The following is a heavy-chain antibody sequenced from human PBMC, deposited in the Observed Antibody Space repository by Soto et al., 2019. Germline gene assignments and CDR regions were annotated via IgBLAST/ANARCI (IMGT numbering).Heavy chain of an antibody. CDR3: ARGVGSGSYYNQYNLFDP. CDR1: GYTFTNYG. V-gene: IGHV1-18*01. CDR2: INVYNGNT. Sequence: ASVKVSCKASGYTFTNYGISWVRQAPGQGLEWMGWINVYNGNTKYAQKVQGRVTMTTDTSTSTAYMELRSLRSDDTAVYYCARGVGSGSYYNQYNLFDPWGQGTLVSVSA. J-gene: IGHJ5*01. D-gene: IGHD3-10*01.